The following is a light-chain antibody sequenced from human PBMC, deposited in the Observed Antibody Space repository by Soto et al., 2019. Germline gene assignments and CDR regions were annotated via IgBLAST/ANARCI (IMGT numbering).Light chain of an antibody. CDR3: QLLT. V-gene: IGKV3-20*01. Sequence: EVVLTQSPGTLSLSPGERATLSCRASQSISSGFLAWYQQKPGQAPRLLIYGASSGATGIPDRFSGSGSATDFTLPISRLEHEDSAVYYCQLLTFGGGTKVEIK. CDR1: QSISSGF. CDR2: GAS. J-gene: IGKJ4*01.